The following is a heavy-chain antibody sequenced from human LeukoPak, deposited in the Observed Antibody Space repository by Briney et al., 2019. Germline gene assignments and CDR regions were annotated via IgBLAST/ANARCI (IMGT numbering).Heavy chain of an antibody. CDR1: GGSISSYY. CDR3: ASLSVPTYYYDSNDY. J-gene: IGHJ4*02. CDR2: INHSGSA. Sequence: SETLSLTCTVSGGSISSYYWSWIRQPPGKGLEWIGEINHSGSANYNPSLKSRVTISVDTSKNQFSLKLSSVTAADTAVYYCASLSVPTYYYDSNDYWGQGTLVTVSS. D-gene: IGHD3-22*01. V-gene: IGHV4-34*01.